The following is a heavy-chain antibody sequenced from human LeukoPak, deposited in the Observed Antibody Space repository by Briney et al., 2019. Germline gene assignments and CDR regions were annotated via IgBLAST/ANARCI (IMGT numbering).Heavy chain of an antibody. CDR2: IKQDGSEK. CDR3: ARDGSKLELRSAFDI. Sequence: GGSLRLSCAASGFTFSSYWMSWVRQAPGKGLEWVANIKQDGSEKYYVDSVKGRFTISRDNAKNSLYPQMNSLRAEDTAVYYCARDGSKLELRSAFDIWGQGTMVTVSS. V-gene: IGHV3-7*01. J-gene: IGHJ3*02. D-gene: IGHD1-7*01. CDR1: GFTFSSYW.